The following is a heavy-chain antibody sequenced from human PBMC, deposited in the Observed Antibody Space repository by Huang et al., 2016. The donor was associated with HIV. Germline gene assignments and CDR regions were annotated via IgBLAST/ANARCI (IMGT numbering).Heavy chain of an antibody. CDR3: AKGYPLNYFDY. D-gene: IGHD5-18*01. V-gene: IGHV3-23*01. CDR2: IFGSGGTT. CDR1: GVTLRNSD. J-gene: IGHJ4*02. Sequence: EVQLLESGGGLVQPGGSLRLSCAASGVTLRNSDIDISWVRQAPGKGVEWVSSIFGSGGTTYYADSVKGRFTISRDTSKNTLFLQMNSLRAEDTAVYYCAKGYPLNYFDYWGQGTLVTVSS.